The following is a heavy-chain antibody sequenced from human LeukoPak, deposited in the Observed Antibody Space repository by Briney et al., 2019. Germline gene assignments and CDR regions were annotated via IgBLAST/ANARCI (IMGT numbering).Heavy chain of an antibody. CDR3: ANQHMDYFDY. CDR2: FVPSLETG. D-gene: IGHD2-21*01. V-gene: IGHV1-69*10. CDR1: GDTFSRFA. Sequence: GASVKVSCKASGDTFSRFAISWVRQAPGQGLERMGGFVPSLETGNYAQKFQSRVTITADKSTDTAFMELNSVRAEDTAVYYCANQHMDYFDYWGQGTLVTVSS. J-gene: IGHJ4*02.